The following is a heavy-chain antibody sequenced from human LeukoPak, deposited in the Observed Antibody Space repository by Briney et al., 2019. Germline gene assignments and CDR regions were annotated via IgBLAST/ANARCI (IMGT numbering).Heavy chain of an antibody. Sequence: GGSLRLSCAASGFTFSSYSMNWVRQAPGKGLEWVSSISSSSSYIYYADSVKGRFTISRDNAKNSLYLQMNSLRAEDTALYYCAKDKGVGVYCSGGSCYSNYYGMDVWGQGTTVTVSS. V-gene: IGHV3-21*04. CDR2: ISSSSSYI. CDR3: AKDKGVGVYCSGGSCYSNYYGMDV. CDR1: GFTFSSYS. D-gene: IGHD2-15*01. J-gene: IGHJ6*02.